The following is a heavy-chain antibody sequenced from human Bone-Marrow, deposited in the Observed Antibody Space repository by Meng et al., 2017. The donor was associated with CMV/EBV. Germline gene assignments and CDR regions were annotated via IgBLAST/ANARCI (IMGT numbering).Heavy chain of an antibody. D-gene: IGHD3-10*01. J-gene: IGHJ6*02. CDR2: VYPGDSDT. V-gene: IGHV5-51*01. Sequence: GGSLRLSCKASGYNFAPYWIDWVRQMPGKGLEWMGSVYPGDSDTRYSPSFQGQVTISADKSISTAYLQWSSLKASDTAMYYCARQGSGSYYHYYYGMDVWGQGTTVTVSS. CDR3: ARQGSGSYYHYYYGMDV. CDR1: GYNFAPYW.